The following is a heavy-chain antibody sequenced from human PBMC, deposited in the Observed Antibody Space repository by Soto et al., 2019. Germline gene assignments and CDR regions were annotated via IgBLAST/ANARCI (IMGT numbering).Heavy chain of an antibody. CDR1: GGTFSSYA. CDR2: IIPIFGTA. V-gene: IGHV1-69*13. J-gene: IGHJ4*02. CDR3: AGELIGVVGIDY. Sequence: SVKVSCKASGGTFSSYAISWVRQAPGQGLEWMGGIIPIFGTANYATKFQGRVTITADESTGTAYMGLGSLRSEDTAVYYCAGELIGVVGIDYWGQGTLVTVPS. D-gene: IGHD2-2*01.